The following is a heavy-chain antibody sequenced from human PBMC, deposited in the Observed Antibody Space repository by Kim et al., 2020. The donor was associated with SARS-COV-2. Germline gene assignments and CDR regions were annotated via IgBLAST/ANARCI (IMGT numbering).Heavy chain of an antibody. D-gene: IGHD3-9*01. Sequence: ASVKVSCKASGYTFTSYGISWVRQAPGQGLEWMGWISAYNGNTNYAQKLQGRVTMTTDTSTSTAYMELRSLRSDDTAVYYCARDREPTHFDWLLEFDYWGQGTLVTVSS. V-gene: IGHV1-18*01. J-gene: IGHJ4*02. CDR3: ARDREPTHFDWLLEFDY. CDR2: ISAYNGNT. CDR1: GYTFTSYG.